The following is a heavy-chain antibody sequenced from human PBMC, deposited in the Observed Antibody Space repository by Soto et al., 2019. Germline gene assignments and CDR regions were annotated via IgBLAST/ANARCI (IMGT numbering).Heavy chain of an antibody. D-gene: IGHD6-25*01. Sequence: ASVKVSCKASGFTFITYDFSWVRQAAGQGLEWMGWMNPNNGNAGFARKFRGRINMTRNTSISTAYLELSSLRSDDSAVYFCARRKERSGPYYLDLWGQGTQVTVSS. V-gene: IGHV1-8*01. CDR1: GFTFITYD. CDR3: ARRKERSGPYYLDL. J-gene: IGHJ4*02. CDR2: MNPNNGNA.